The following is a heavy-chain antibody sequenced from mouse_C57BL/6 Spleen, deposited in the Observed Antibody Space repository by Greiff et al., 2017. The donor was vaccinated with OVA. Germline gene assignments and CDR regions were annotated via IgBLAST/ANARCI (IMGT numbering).Heavy chain of an antibody. Sequence: VQLQQSGTELVKPGASVKLSCKASGYTFTSYWMHWVKQRPGQGLEWIGNINPSNGGTNYNEKFKSKATLTVDKSSSTAYMQLSSLTSEDSAVYYCARSGIGYYWYVDVWGTGTTVTVSS. V-gene: IGHV1-53*01. CDR2: INPSNGGT. D-gene: IGHD2-2*01. CDR3: ARSGIGYYWYVDV. CDR1: GYTFTSYW. J-gene: IGHJ1*03.